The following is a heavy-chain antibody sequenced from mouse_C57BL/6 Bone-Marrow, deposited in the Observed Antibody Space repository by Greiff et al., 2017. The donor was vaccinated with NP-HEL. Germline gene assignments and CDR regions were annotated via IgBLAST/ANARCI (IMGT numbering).Heavy chain of an antibody. CDR3: ARDGVLRGGY. V-gene: IGHV3-6*01. CDR2: ISYDGSN. Sequence: ESGPGLVKPSQSLSLTCSVTGYSITSGYYWNWIRQFPGNKLEWMGYISYDGSNNYNPSLKNRISITRDTSKNQFFLKLNSVTTEDTATYYCARDGVLRGGYWGQGTLVTVSA. D-gene: IGHD1-1*01. J-gene: IGHJ3*01. CDR1: GYSITSGYY.